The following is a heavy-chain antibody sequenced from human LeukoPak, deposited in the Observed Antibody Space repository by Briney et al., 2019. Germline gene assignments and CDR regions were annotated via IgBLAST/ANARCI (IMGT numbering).Heavy chain of an antibody. CDR1: GYTFTGYY. CDR2: INPNSGGT. CDR3: ASEAYYYDSSGYYYLK. Sequence: GASVKVSCKASGYTFTGYYMHWVRQAPGQGLEWMGRINPNSGGTNYAQKFQGRVTMTRDTSISTAYMELSRPRSDDTAVYYCASEAYYYDSSGYYYLKWGQGTLVTVSS. D-gene: IGHD3-22*01. V-gene: IGHV1-2*06. J-gene: IGHJ4*02.